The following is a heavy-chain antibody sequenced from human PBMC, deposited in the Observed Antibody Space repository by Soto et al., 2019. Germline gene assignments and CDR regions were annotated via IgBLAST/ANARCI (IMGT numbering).Heavy chain of an antibody. D-gene: IGHD3-10*01. V-gene: IGHV4-31*03. Sequence: SETLSLTCTVSGGSISSGGYYWSWIRQHPGKGLEWIGYIYYSGSTYYNPSLKSRVTISVDTSKNQFSLKLSSVTAADTAVYYCARGLMVRGVMHAFDIWGQGTMVTVSS. J-gene: IGHJ3*02. CDR3: ARGLMVRGVMHAFDI. CDR2: IYYSGST. CDR1: GGSISSGGYY.